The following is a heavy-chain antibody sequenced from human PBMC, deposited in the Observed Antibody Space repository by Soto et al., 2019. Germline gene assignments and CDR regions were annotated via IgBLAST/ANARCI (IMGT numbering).Heavy chain of an antibody. CDR3: ASGWFGEFVYYFDY. CDR1: GFTFTSSA. J-gene: IGHJ4*02. CDR2: ISAYNGNT. Sequence: ASVKVSCKASGFTFTSSAMHWVRQAPGQGLEWMGWISAYNGNTNYAQKLQGRVTMTTDTSTSTAYMELRSLRSDDTAVYYCASGWFGEFVYYFDYWGQGTLVTVSS. D-gene: IGHD3-10*01. V-gene: IGHV1-18*01.